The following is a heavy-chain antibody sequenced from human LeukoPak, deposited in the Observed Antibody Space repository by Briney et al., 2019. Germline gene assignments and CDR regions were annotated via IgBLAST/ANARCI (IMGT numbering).Heavy chain of an antibody. CDR2: ISTDGYTT. CDR3: VVGGSPGY. J-gene: IGHJ4*02. CDR1: GLAFSAYK. V-gene: IGHV3-74*01. D-gene: IGHD2-15*01. Sequence: QIGGSMRLSCAASGLAFSAYKMHWDRQAPRKGLVWVSRISTDGYTTDYADFVQGRFTASRDNTKNTWSLEMNSLRAEDTAVYYCVVGGSPGYWGQGTLVTVSS.